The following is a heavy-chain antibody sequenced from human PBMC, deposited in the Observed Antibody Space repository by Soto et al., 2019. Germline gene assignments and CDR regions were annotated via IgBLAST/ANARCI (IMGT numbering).Heavy chain of an antibody. Sequence: QVTLKESGPVLVKPTETLTLTCTASGFSLSNARMGVSWISQPPGKALEWLAHIFSNDEKSYSTSLKSRFNISKDTSKRQVVLTMSNMDPVDTATYYCARMYYDLWSGYYTRVYWGQGTLVTVFS. CDR3: ARMYYDLWSGYYTRVY. D-gene: IGHD3-3*01. CDR2: IFSNDEK. V-gene: IGHV2-26*01. CDR1: GFSLSNARMG. J-gene: IGHJ4*02.